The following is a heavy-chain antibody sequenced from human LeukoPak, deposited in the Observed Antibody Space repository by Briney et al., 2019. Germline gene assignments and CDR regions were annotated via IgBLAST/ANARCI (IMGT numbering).Heavy chain of an antibody. D-gene: IGHD4-17*01. CDR1: GFTFRSHG. J-gene: IGHJ4*02. Sequence: GGSLRLSCAASGFTFRSHGMQWVRQAPGKGLEWMAVIWYAGSNKYYADSVKGRFTISRDNSKNTLYLQINSLRAEDTAVYYCAKDHTSVTSDYFDYWGQGALVTVSS. CDR3: AKDHTSVTSDYFDY. V-gene: IGHV3-33*06. CDR2: IWYAGSNK.